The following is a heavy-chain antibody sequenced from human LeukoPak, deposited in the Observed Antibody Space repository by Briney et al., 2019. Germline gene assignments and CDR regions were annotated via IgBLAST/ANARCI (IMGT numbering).Heavy chain of an antibody. V-gene: IGHV4-39*02. D-gene: IGHD2-2*01. CDR3: ATFSPSPGIVVVPAAIDF. CDR1: GGSISTSNYY. Sequence: SETLSLTCTVSGGSISTSNYYWGWIRQPPGKGLEWIGTIYYSGTTYYNPSLQSRVTMSVDTSKNHFSLKLYSVTAADTAVYYCATFSPSPGIVVVPAAIDFRGQGTLVTVSS. CDR2: IYYSGTT. J-gene: IGHJ4*02.